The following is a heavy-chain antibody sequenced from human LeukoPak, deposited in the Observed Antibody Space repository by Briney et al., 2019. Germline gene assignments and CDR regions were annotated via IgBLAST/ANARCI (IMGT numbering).Heavy chain of an antibody. CDR1: GFTFTNYW. CDR3: ARGPGYIYGPLDPFDV. CDR2: IKQDGSEK. J-gene: IGHJ3*01. V-gene: IGHV3-7*05. D-gene: IGHD5-18*01. Sequence: GGSLRLSCVASGFTFTNYWMSWVRQAPGKGLEWVANIKQDGSEKYYVDSAKGRFSISSDNAKNSVYLQMNSLRAEDTAMYYCARGPGYIYGPLDPFDVWGQGTTVTVSS.